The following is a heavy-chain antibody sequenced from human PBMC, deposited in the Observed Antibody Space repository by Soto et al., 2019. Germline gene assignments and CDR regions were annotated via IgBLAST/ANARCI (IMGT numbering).Heavy chain of an antibody. CDR1: GYSFTSYW. Sequence: GESLKISCKGSGYSFTSYWINWVRQMPGKGLEWMGRIDPTDSYTNYSPSFQGDVTISADKSISTAYLQWSSLKASDTAMYYCARGADSSGYYYEVLDYWGQGTLVTVSS. V-gene: IGHV5-10-1*01. CDR3: ARGADSSGYYYEVLDY. CDR2: IDPTDSYT. J-gene: IGHJ4*02. D-gene: IGHD3-22*01.